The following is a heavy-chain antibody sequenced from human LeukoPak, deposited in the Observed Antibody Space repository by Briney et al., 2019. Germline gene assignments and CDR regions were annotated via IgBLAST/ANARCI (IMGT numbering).Heavy chain of an antibody. CDR3: ARHQRIERMRYFDL. Sequence: GESLKISCKGSGYSFTTYWIAWVRQMPGKGLEWMGIIYPGDSDSSRYSPSFQGQVTISVDKSISTAYLQWSSLKASDTAMYYCARHQRIERMRYFDLWGRGTLVTVSS. CDR2: IYPGDSDSS. D-gene: IGHD1-1*01. CDR1: GYSFTTYW. J-gene: IGHJ2*01. V-gene: IGHV5-51*01.